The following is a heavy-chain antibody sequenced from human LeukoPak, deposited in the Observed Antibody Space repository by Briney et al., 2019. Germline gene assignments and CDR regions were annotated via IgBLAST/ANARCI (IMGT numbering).Heavy chain of an antibody. Sequence: PGRSLRLSCAASGFTFDDYAMYWVRQAPGKGLEWVSLISWGGNSTQYADSVKGRFTISRDNSKNCLFLQMNSLRIEDTALYYCAKHGDYGDYVGQSYFDSWGQGTLVTVSS. V-gene: IGHV3-43D*03. CDR2: ISWGGNST. CDR3: AKHGDYGDYVGQSYFDS. D-gene: IGHD4-17*01. CDR1: GFTFDDYA. J-gene: IGHJ4*02.